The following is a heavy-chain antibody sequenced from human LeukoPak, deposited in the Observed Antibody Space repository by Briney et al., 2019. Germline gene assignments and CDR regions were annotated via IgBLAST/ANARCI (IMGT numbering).Heavy chain of an antibody. D-gene: IGHD4-17*01. J-gene: IGHJ3*02. CDR3: ARDPNGDYIGAFDM. V-gene: IGHV3-23*01. CDR1: GFIFSNYA. Sequence: GGSLRLSCAASGFIFSNYALMWLCQSPGKGLEWVSAIRGSGGGTFCADSVKGRFTISRDNSKNTLYLQMNGLRAEDTAVYYCARDPNGDYIGAFDMWGRGTLVTVSS. CDR2: IRGSGGGT.